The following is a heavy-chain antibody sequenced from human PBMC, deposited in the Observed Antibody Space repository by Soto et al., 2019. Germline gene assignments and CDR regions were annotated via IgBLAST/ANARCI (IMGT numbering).Heavy chain of an antibody. Sequence: QVQLQESGPGLVKPSETLSLTCTVSGGSVSSGSYYWSWIRQPPGKGLEWIGYIYYSGSTNYNPSLKSRVTISVDTSKNQFSLKLSSVTAADTAVYYCATTLYDYGDYGYGYWGQGTLVTVSS. CDR3: ATTLYDYGDYGYGY. CDR2: IYYSGST. CDR1: GGSVSSGSYY. V-gene: IGHV4-61*01. D-gene: IGHD4-17*01. J-gene: IGHJ4*02.